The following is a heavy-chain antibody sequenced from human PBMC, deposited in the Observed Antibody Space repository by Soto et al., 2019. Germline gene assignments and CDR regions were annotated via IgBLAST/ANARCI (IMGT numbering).Heavy chain of an antibody. CDR2: IYYSGST. V-gene: IGHV4-31*03. D-gene: IGHD6-13*01. CDR3: ARDRAGALYFDY. Sequence: QVQLQESGPGLVKPSQTLSLTCTVSGGSISSGGDYWSWIRQHPGKGLEWIGYIYYSGSTYYNPSLKSRVNISVDTSKNQFSLKLSFVTAADTAVDYCARDRAGALYFDYWGQGTLVTVSS. J-gene: IGHJ4*02. CDR1: GGSISSGGDY.